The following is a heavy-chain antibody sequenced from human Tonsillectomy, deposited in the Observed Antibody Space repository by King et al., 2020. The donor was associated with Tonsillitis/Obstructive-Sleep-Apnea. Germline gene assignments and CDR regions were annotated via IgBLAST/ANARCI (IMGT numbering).Heavy chain of an antibody. Sequence: QLQESGPGLVKPSETLSLTCTVTGGSISSSSYYWGWIRQPPGKGLEWIGSIYYSGSTYYNPSLKSRVTISVDTSKNQFSLKLSSVTAADTAVYYCARRGLGPDHDYGDYGRELRPSYYFDYWGQGTLVTVSS. V-gene: IGHV4-39*01. CDR1: GGSISSSSYY. CDR2: IYYSGST. D-gene: IGHD4-17*01. J-gene: IGHJ4*02. CDR3: ARRGLGPDHDYGDYGRELRPSYYFDY.